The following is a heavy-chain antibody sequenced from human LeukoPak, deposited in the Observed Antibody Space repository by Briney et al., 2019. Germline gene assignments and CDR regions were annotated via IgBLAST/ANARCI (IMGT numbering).Heavy chain of an antibody. V-gene: IGHV3-30*04. D-gene: IGHD2-21*01. Sequence: PGGSLRLSCAASGFTFSSYAMHWVRQAPGKGLEWVAVISYDGSNKYYADSVKGRFTISRDNAKNSLYLQMNSLRAEDTAVYYCATRSVDYFDYWGQGTLVTVSS. J-gene: IGHJ4*02. CDR3: ATRSVDYFDY. CDR1: GFTFSSYA. CDR2: ISYDGSNK.